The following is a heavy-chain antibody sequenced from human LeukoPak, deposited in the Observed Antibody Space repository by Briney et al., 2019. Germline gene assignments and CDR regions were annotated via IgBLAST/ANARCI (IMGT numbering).Heavy chain of an antibody. V-gene: IGHV1-2*02. CDR1: GYTFTGYY. J-gene: IGHJ4*02. CDR3: ARAYYYGSGELDY. D-gene: IGHD3-10*01. CDR2: INPNSDGT. Sequence: ASVKVSCKASGYTFTGYYMHWVRQAPGQGLEWMGWINPNSDGTNYAQKFQGRVTMTRDTSISTAYMELSRLRSDDTAVYYCARAYYYGSGELDYWGQGTLVTVSS.